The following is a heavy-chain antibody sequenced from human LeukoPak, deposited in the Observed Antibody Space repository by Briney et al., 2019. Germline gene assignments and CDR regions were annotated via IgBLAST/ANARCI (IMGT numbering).Heavy chain of an antibody. J-gene: IGHJ6*03. D-gene: IGHD3-22*01. V-gene: IGHV3-15*01. CDR3: ARLSGYYDSSGYPKSYYYYYYYMDV. CDR2: IKSKTDGGTT. CDR1: GFTFSSYW. Sequence: GGSLRLSCAASGFTFSSYWMSWVRQAPGKGLEWVGRIKSKTDGGTTAYAAPVKGRFTISRDDSKNTLYLQMNSLKTEDTAVYYCARLSGYYDSSGYPKSYYYYYYYMDVWGKGTTVTVSS.